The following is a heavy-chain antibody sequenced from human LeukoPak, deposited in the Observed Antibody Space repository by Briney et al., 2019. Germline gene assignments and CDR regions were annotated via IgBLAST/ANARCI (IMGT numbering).Heavy chain of an antibody. CDR1: GFTFSSYS. Sequence: GGSLRLSCAVSGFTFSSYSMSWVRQAPGKGLEWVANIKQDESEKYYVDSVKGRFTISRDNAKNSLYLQMNSLRAEDTAVYYCARVFYYGSGSESLDYWGQGTLVTVSS. D-gene: IGHD3-10*01. V-gene: IGHV3-7*01. CDR2: IKQDESEK. CDR3: ARVFYYGSGSESLDY. J-gene: IGHJ4*02.